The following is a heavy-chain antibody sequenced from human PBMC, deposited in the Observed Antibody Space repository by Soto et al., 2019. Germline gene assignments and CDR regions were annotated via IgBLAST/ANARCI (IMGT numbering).Heavy chain of an antibody. Sequence: QVQLVQSGAEVKKPGASVKVSCTASGYTFTSYAMHWVRQAPGQRREWMGWINAGNGNTKYSQKFQGRVTITRDTSATTAYMELSSLRSEDTAVYYCARDGYSSGWYFDTWGQGTLVTVSS. CDR2: INAGNGNT. CDR3: ARDGYSSGWYFDT. J-gene: IGHJ4*02. D-gene: IGHD6-19*01. V-gene: IGHV1-3*01. CDR1: GYTFTSYA.